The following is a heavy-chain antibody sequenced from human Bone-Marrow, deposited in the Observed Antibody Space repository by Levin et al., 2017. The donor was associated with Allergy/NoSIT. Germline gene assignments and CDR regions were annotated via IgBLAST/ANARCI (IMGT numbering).Heavy chain of an antibody. J-gene: IGHJ6*02. CDR3: ARAGFTGHVDIVATTDSYYYYGMDV. CDR2: IWYDGSNK. V-gene: IGHV3-33*01. Sequence: GGSLRLSCAASGFTFSSYGMHWVRQAPGKGLEWVAVIWYDGSNKYYADSVKGRFTISRDNSKNTLYLQMNSLRAEDTAVYYCARAGFTGHVDIVATTDSYYYYGMDVWGQGTTVTVSS. D-gene: IGHD5-12*01. CDR1: GFTFSSYG.